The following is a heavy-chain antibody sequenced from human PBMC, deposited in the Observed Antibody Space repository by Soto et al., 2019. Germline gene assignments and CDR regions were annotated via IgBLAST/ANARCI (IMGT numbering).Heavy chain of an antibody. CDR1: GFTFSSYS. J-gene: IGHJ6*02. V-gene: IGHV3-21*01. D-gene: IGHD3-22*01. CDR2: ISSSSGYI. CDR3: ASLYYYDSSGYFGGHYYYGMDV. Sequence: EMQLVEYGGGLVKPGGSLRLSCAASGFTFSSYSMNWVRQAPGKGLEWVSSISSSSGYIYYADSVRGRFTISRDNAQNSLFLHMNSLRAEDTAVYYCASLYYYDSSGYFGGHYYYGMDVWGQGTTVTVSS.